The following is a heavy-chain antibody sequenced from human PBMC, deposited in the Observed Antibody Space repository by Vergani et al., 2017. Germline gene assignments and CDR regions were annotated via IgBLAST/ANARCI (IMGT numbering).Heavy chain of an antibody. D-gene: IGHD4-17*01. V-gene: IGHV3-48*04. CDR3: ARDSTVKRGDY. Sequence: EVQLVESGGGLVQPGGSLRLSCAASGFTFSSYSMNWVRQAPGKGLEWVSYISSSSSTIYYADSVKGRFTISRDNAKNSLYLQMNSLRAEDTAVYYCARDSTVKRGDYWGQGTLVTVSS. J-gene: IGHJ4*02. CDR2: ISSSSSTI. CDR1: GFTFSSYS.